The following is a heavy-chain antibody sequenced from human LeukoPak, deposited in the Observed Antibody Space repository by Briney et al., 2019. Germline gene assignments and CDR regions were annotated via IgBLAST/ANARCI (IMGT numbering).Heavy chain of an antibody. CDR1: GGSFSGYY. V-gene: IGHV4-34*01. CDR2: INHSGST. CDR3: ARGRLPTTMIVVVPPRYFDY. J-gene: IGHJ4*02. D-gene: IGHD3-22*01. Sequence: PSETLSLTCAVYGGSFSGYYWSWIRQPPGKGLEWIGEINHSGSTNYNPSLKSRVTISVDTSKNQFSLNLSSVTAADTAVYYCARGRLPTTMIVVVPPRYFDYWGQGTLVTVSS.